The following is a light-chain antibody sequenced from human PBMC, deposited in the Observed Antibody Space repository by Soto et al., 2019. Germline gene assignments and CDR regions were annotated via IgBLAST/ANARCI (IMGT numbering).Light chain of an antibody. J-gene: IGLJ2*01. CDR2: LNSDGRH. Sequence: QSVLTQSPSASASLGASVKLTCTLSSRHSSYAIAWHQQQPEKGPRYLMKLNSDGRHTKGDGIPDRFSGSSSGTERYLTISSRQSEDEADYYCQTWGTGILVFGGGTQLTVL. CDR1: SRHSSYA. CDR3: QTWGTGILV. V-gene: IGLV4-69*01.